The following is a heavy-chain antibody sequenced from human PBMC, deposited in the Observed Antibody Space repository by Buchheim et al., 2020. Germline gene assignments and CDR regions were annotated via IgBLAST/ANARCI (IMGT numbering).Heavy chain of an antibody. CDR1: GGSISSYY. CDR3: ARDRNTYYYDSSGYYSFGYYGMDV. D-gene: IGHD3-22*01. V-gene: IGHV4-59*01. CDR2: IHYSGGT. J-gene: IGHJ6*02. Sequence: QVQLQESGPGLVKPSESLSLTCSVSGGSISSYYWSWIRLPPGKGLEWIGYIHYSGGTNYNPSLKSRVTISVDTSKNQFSLKLSSVTAADTAVYYCARDRNTYYYDSSGYYSFGYYGMDVWGQGTT.